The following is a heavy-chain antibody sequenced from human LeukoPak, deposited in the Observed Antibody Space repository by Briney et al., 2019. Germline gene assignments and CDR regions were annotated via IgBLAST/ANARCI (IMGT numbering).Heavy chain of an antibody. V-gene: IGHV3-30*02. J-gene: IGHJ4*02. CDR1: GFTFSSYG. D-gene: IGHD2-2*01. CDR2: IRYDGSNK. Sequence: PGGSLRLSCAASGFTFSSYGMHWVRQAPGKGLEWVAFIRYDGSNKYYADSVKGRFTISRDNSKNTLYLQMNSLRAEDTAVYYCAKASPRYCSSTSCFKGGLGYFDYWGQGTLVTVSS. CDR3: AKASPRYCSSTSCFKGGLGYFDY.